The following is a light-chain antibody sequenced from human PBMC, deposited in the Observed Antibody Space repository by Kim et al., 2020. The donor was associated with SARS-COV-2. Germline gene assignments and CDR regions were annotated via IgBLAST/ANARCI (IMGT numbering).Light chain of an antibody. J-gene: IGLJ1*01. CDR3: QVWDSSLCV. V-gene: IGLV3-9*01. CDR1: SIGRKN. CDR2: RES. Sequence: VAQGEKARITCGGNSIGRKNVLWYQQKPGQAPVLVIYRESNRPSGIPERFSGSNSGNTATLTISRAQAGDEADYYCQVWDSSLCVFGTGTKVTVL.